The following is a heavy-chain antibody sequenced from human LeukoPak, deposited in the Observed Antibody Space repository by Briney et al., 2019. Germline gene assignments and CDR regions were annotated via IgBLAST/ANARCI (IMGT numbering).Heavy chain of an antibody. CDR2: ISYDGSNK. CDR3: ARDRGGYCSGGSCKDAFDI. V-gene: IGHV3-30*04. D-gene: IGHD2-15*01. J-gene: IGHJ3*02. Sequence: PGGSLRLSCAASGFTFSSYAMHWVRQAPGKGLEWVAVISYDGSNKYYADSVKGRFTISRDNSKNTLYLQMNSLRAEDTAVYYCARDRGGYCSGGSCKDAFDIWGQGTMVTVSS. CDR1: GFTFSSYA.